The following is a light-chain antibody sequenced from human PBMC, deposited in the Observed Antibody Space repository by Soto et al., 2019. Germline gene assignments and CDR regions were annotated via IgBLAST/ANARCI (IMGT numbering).Light chain of an antibody. V-gene: IGKV3-11*01. CDR3: QQFINTPYLYT. CDR2: DAS. Sequence: EIVLTQSPATLSLSPGERATLSCRASQGLSSYLAWYQQKPGQAPRLLIYDASNRATGIPARFSGSGSGTDFTLTISRLEPEDSAVYYCQQFINTPYLYTFGQGTKLEI. J-gene: IGKJ2*01. CDR1: QGLSSY.